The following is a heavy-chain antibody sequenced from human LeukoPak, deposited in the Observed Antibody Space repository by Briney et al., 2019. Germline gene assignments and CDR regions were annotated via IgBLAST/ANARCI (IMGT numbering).Heavy chain of an antibody. J-gene: IGHJ4*02. Sequence: PSETLSLTCAVSGGSISSGGYSWSWIRQPPGKGLEWIGYIYHSGSTYYNPSLKSRVTISVDRSKNQFSLKLSSVTAADTAVYYCARERTGDYYDSSAYFDYWGQGTLVTVSS. CDR3: ARERTGDYYDSSAYFDY. V-gene: IGHV4-30-2*01. D-gene: IGHD3-22*01. CDR1: GGSISSGGYS. CDR2: IYHSGST.